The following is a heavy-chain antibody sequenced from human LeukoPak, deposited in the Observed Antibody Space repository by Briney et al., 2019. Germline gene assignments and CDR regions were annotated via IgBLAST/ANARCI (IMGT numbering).Heavy chain of an antibody. D-gene: IGHD6-13*01. Sequence: PSETLSLTCAVYGGSFSGYYWSWIRQPPGKGLEWIGEINHSGSTNYNPSLKSRVTISVDTSKNQFSLKLSSVTAADTAVYYCTGYSSSWYGYWSQGTLVTVSS. J-gene: IGHJ4*02. CDR2: INHSGST. CDR1: GGSFSGYY. V-gene: IGHV4-34*03. CDR3: TGYSSSWYGY.